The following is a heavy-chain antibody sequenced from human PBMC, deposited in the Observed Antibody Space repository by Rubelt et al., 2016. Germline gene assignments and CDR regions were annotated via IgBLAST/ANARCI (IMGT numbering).Heavy chain of an antibody. V-gene: IGHV3-23*01. J-gene: IGHJ5*02. Sequence: EVQLLESGGGLVQPGGSLRLSCAASGFTFSSYAMSWVRQAPGKGLEWVSGISGSGGGTYYADPVKGRFTISRDNSKNTLYLQMNSLRAEDTAVYYCARSKQGPWYSGSYSSWGQGTLVTVSS. D-gene: IGHD1-26*01. CDR1: GFTFSSYA. CDR3: ARSKQGPWYSGSYSS. CDR2: ISGSGGGT.